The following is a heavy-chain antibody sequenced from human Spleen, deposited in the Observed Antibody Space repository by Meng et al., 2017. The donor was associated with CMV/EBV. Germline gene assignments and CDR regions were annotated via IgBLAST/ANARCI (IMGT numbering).Heavy chain of an antibody. CDR1: GFTFSIYA. CDR2: IFGGDSDT. V-gene: IGHV3-23*03. D-gene: IGHD2-2*01. Sequence: GGSLRLSCAASGFTFSIYAMSWVRQAPGKGLECVSTIFGGDSDTFYADSVKGRFTISRDNSKNTLYLQMTSLRPEDTAVYYSAREEVPTFRSLPDYWGRETLVTVSS. J-gene: IGHJ4*02. CDR3: AREEVPTFRSLPDY.